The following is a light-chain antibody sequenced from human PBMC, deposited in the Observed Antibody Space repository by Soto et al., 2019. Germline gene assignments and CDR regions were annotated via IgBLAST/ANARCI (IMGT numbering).Light chain of an antibody. Sequence: ETVLTQSPGTLSLSPGERATLSCRASQSISSGYLAWYQQRPGQAPRLLISGASNRATGIPDRFSGSGSGTDCTLTISRVEPEDFAVYYCQQYGGSPLVTFGGGTKVEIK. V-gene: IGKV3-20*01. CDR1: QSISSGY. J-gene: IGKJ4*01. CDR3: QQYGGSPLVT. CDR2: GAS.